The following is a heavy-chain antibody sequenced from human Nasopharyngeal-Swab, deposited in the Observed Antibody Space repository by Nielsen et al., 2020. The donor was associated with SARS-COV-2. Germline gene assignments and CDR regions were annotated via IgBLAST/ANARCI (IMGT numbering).Heavy chain of an antibody. D-gene: IGHD2-15*01. CDR1: GYTFTGHY. V-gene: IGHV1-18*04. CDR2: ISAYNGNT. CDR3: AREDRGYCSGGSCYKNFDY. J-gene: IGHJ4*02. Sequence: ASVKVSCKASGYTFTGHYIHWVRQAPGQGLEWMGWISAYNGNTNYAQKLQGRVTMTTDTSTSTAYMELRSLRSDDTAVYYCAREDRGYCSGGSCYKNFDYWGQGTLVTVSS.